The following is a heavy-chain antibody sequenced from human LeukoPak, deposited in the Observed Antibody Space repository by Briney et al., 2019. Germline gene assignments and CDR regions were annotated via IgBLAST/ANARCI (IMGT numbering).Heavy chain of an antibody. D-gene: IGHD3-3*01. Sequence: SETLSLTCNVSGGSIRGYYWSWIRQPAGKGLEWIGRIYPSGSTNYNPSLKSRVTMSVDTSKNQFSLRLSSVTAADTAVYYCAREVESQGRSLDIWGQGTMVTVSS. V-gene: IGHV4-4*07. CDR1: GGSIRGYY. CDR2: IYPSGST. CDR3: AREVESQGRSLDI. J-gene: IGHJ3*02.